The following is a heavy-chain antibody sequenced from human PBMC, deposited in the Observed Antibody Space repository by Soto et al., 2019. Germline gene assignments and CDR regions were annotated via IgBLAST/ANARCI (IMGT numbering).Heavy chain of an antibody. Sequence: EVQLVESGGGLVKPGGSLRHSCAASGFTFSSYSMNWVRQAPGKGLEWVSSISSSSSYIYYADSVKGRFTISRDNAKNSLYLQMNSLRAEDTAVYYCARDQGAGGGNSLDYWGQGTLVTVSS. D-gene: IGHD2-21*02. CDR2: ISSSSSYI. J-gene: IGHJ4*02. CDR3: ARDQGAGGGNSLDY. V-gene: IGHV3-21*01. CDR1: GFTFSSYS.